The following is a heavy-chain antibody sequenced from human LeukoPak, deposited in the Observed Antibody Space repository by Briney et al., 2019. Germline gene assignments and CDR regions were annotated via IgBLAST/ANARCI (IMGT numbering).Heavy chain of an antibody. J-gene: IGHJ4*02. CDR3: ARYRTYSPFDY. Sequence: SETLSLTCTVSGGSISSYYWSWIRQPPGKGLEWIGSIFYSASAYYNPSLKSRVTMSVDTSKNQFSLKLSSVTAADTAVYYCARYRTYSPFDYWGQGTLVTVSS. CDR2: IFYSASA. CDR1: GGSISSYY. D-gene: IGHD2-8*01. V-gene: IGHV4-59*04.